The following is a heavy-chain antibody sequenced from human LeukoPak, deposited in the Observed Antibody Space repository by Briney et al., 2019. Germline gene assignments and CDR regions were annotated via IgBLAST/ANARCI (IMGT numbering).Heavy chain of an antibody. CDR2: ISYDGRNK. CDR1: GFTLRNYA. J-gene: IGHJ6*04. D-gene: IGHD3-3*01. CDR3: ARVLGDDFWRGYLADV. V-gene: IGHV3-30*04. Sequence: GGSLRLSRAASGFTLRNYAMHWVRQAPGKGLGWVAVISYDGRNKYYAKSVKGRFTISRDNSKNTLYLQMNSLRAEDTAVYYCARVLGDDFWRGYLADVWGKGTTVTISS.